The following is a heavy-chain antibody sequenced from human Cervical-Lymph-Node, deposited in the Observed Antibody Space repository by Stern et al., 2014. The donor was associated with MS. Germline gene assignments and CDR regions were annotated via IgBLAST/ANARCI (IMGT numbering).Heavy chain of an antibody. CDR1: GYILTTQE. D-gene: IGHD6-19*01. V-gene: IGHV1-46*01. CDR2: ISTSSGST. Sequence: QVQLGQSGAEVKKPGASVKVSCKASGYILTTQEMHWVRQAPRQGHERMGIISTSSGSTSYAQRFQGRVTMTRDTSPSTAYMELSSLRAEDTAIYYCARKGVVGTGDGLDIWGQGTLVTVSS. CDR3: ARKGVVGTGDGLDI. J-gene: IGHJ3*02.